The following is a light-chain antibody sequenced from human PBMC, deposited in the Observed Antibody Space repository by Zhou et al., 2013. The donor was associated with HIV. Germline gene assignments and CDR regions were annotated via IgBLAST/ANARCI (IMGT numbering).Light chain of an antibody. V-gene: IGKV1D-16*01. CDR1: QDISSW. CDR2: GAS. Sequence: DIQLTQSPSFLSASVGDRVTITCRASQDISSWLAWYQQNPGKAPRLLIYGASGLQSGVPSRFSGSGSGTDYTLTISSLQPEDFATYYCQQYNSYPLTFGGGTKVEIK. J-gene: IGKJ4*01. CDR3: QQYNSYPLT.